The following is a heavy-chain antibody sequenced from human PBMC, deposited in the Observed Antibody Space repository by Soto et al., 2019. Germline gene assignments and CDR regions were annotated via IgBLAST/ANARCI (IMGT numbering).Heavy chain of an antibody. CDR3: ARDSVRYCRDGVCYQGYYYFAMDV. J-gene: IGHJ6*02. D-gene: IGHD2-8*01. CDR1: GYGFTVYF. V-gene: IGHV1-18*01. CDR2: VSASNGNT. Sequence: GALVTVAWNASGYGFTVYFIHRGLQAPVQGVGWVAGVSASNGNTNYAQKLQGRVTMTTDTSTGTAYMELRSLRSDDTATYYCARDSVRYCRDGVCYQGYYYFAMDVWGQGTTVTVSS.